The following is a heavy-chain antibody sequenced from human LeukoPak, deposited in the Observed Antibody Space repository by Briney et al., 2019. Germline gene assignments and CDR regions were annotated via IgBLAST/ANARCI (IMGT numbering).Heavy chain of an antibody. CDR3: ARESVRGRLDY. CDR1: GGSISSSSYY. J-gene: IGHJ4*02. V-gene: IGHV4-39*02. CDR2: IYYSGST. Sequence: SETLSLTCTVSGGSISSSSYYWGWIRQPPGKGLEWIGSIYYSGSTYYNPSLKSRVTISVDTSKNQFSLQLTSVTPEDTAVYYCARESVRGRLDYWGQGTLVTVSS. D-gene: IGHD1-26*01.